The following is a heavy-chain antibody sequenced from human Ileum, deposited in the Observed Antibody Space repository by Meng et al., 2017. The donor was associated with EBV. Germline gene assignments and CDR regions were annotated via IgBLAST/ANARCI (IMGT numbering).Heavy chain of an antibody. Sequence: VRLRASAPGLVRPSQTLSLTCAVSGGSISSSNYYWSWIRQPPGKGLEWSGHIYNSGSTYYNPSLKSRITISVDTSKNQFSLKLSSVTAADTAVYYCARGQKGYFDLWGRGTLVTVSS. CDR2: IYNSGST. J-gene: IGHJ2*01. CDR3: ARGQKGYFDL. V-gene: IGHV4-30-4*01. CDR1: GGSISSSNYY.